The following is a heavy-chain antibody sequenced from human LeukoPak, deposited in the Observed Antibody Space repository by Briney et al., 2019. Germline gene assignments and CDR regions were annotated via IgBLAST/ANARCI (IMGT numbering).Heavy chain of an antibody. CDR1: GYTFTSSA. CDR3: ARATLQYYFDSSDS. CDR2: INTNTGNP. J-gene: IGHJ4*02. V-gene: IGHV7-4-1*02. D-gene: IGHD3-22*01. Sequence: ASVKVSCKASGYTFTSSAIYWVRQAPGQGLEWMGWINTNTGNPTYAQGFTGRFVFSLDTSVSTTYLEISSLKPEDTAVYYCARATLQYYFDSSDSWGQGTLVTVSS.